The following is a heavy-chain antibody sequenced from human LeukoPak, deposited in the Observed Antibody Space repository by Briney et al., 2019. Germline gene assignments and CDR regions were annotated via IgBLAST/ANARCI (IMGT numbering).Heavy chain of an antibody. V-gene: IGHV3-21*04. J-gene: IGHJ4*02. Sequence: GGSLRLSCAASGFTFSSYSMNWVRQAPGKGLEWVSSISSSSSYIYYADSVKGRFTISRDNAKNSLYLQMNSLRAEDTAVYYCAKDRITMVRGANFDYWGQGTLVTVSS. D-gene: IGHD3-10*01. CDR2: ISSSSSYI. CDR1: GFTFSSYS. CDR3: AKDRITMVRGANFDY.